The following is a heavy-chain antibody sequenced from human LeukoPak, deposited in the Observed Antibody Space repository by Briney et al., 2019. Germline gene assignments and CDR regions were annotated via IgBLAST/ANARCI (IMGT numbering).Heavy chain of an antibody. D-gene: IGHD3-16*01. Sequence: PGGSLRLSCAASGFTFSSYSMNWVRQAPGKGLEWVASISSSSTIYYADSVKGRFTISRDNAKNSLYLQMNSLRAEDTAVYYCARDRGEYYYYYYMDVWGKGTAVTVSS. CDR3: ARDRGEYYYYYYMDV. V-gene: IGHV3-48*01. CDR1: GFTFSSYS. J-gene: IGHJ6*03. CDR2: ISSSSTI.